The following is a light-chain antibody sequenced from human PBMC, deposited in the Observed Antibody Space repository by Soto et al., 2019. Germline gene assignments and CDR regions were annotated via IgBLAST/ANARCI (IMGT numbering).Light chain of an antibody. CDR3: HQYNNWPPA. CDR2: GAS. J-gene: IGKJ1*01. Sequence: IVMTQSPATLSVSPGVRATLSCRASQSVTSNLAWYQQKPGQAPRLLIYGASTRATGIPARFSGGGSGTEFTLTISSLQSEDFAVYYCHQYNNWPPAFGQGTKVEIK. V-gene: IGKV3-15*01. CDR1: QSVTSN.